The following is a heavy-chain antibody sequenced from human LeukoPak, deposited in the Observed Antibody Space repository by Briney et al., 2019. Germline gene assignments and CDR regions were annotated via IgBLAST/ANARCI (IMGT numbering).Heavy chain of an antibody. V-gene: IGHV4-61*10. J-gene: IGHJ4*02. CDR1: GDSISSGYYY. D-gene: IGHD1-14*01. CDR2: VYYSGTI. Sequence: SETLSLTCAVSGDSISSGYYYWTWIRQPAGKGLEWIGRVYYSGTIYYNPSLRSRVTISLLTSKNQFSLKLSSVTAADTAVYYCARRSDNLLELFDYWGQGTLVTVSS. CDR3: ARRSDNLLELFDY.